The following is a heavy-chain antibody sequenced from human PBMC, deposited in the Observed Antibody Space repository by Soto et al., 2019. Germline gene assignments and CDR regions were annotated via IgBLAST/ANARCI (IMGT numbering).Heavy chain of an antibody. D-gene: IGHD3-9*01. CDR1: GFTFSSYG. CDR2: IWYDGSNK. J-gene: IGHJ5*02. V-gene: IGHV3-33*01. CDR3: ARDVNYDIWTGNSGLNWFDP. Sequence: PGGSLRLSCEASGFTFSSYGMHWVRQAPGKGLEWVAVIWYDGSNKYYADSVKGRFTISRDNSKNTLYLQMNSLRAEDTAVYYCARDVNYDIWTGNSGLNWFDPWGQGTLVTVSS.